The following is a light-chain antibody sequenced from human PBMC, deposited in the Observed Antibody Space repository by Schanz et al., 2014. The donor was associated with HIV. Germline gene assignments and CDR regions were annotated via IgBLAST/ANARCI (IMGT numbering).Light chain of an antibody. CDR3: SSYAGNNYYV. V-gene: IGLV2-8*01. CDR1: SSDVGSYNL. CDR2: EVN. Sequence: QSALTQPASVSGSPGQSITISCTGTSSDVGSYNLVSWYQQHPGKAPKLMIYEVNKRPSGVPDRFSGSKSGNTASLTVSGLQAEDEADYYCSSYAGNNYYVFGTGTKLTVL. J-gene: IGLJ1*01.